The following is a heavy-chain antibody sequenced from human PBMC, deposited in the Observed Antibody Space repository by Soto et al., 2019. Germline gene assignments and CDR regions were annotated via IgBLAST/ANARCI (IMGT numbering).Heavy chain of an antibody. D-gene: IGHD1-26*01. J-gene: IGHJ4*02. CDR3: ARDDSGFSGSHYIDYFNY. V-gene: IGHV1-69*04. CDR1: GGTFSSYT. Sequence: SVKVSCKASGGTFSSYTISWVRQAPGQGLEWMGRIIPILGIANYAQKFKGRVTITADKSTSTAYMELSSLRSEDTAVYYFARDDSGFSGSHYIDYFNYWGQGALVTVSS. CDR2: IIPILGIA.